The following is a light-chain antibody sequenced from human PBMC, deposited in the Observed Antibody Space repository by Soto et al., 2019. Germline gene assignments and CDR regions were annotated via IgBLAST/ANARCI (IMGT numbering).Light chain of an antibody. J-gene: IGLJ1*01. V-gene: IGLV2-23*01. CDR2: GGT. CDR1: SSVVGSYNL. Sequence: QSVLTQPASVSGSPGQSITISCTGTSSVVGSYNLVSWYQQHPGEAPKLMIYGGTKRPSGVSNRFSGSKSGNTASLTISGLQAEDEADYYCCSYAGITTYYVFGTGTKVTVL. CDR3: CSYAGITTYYV.